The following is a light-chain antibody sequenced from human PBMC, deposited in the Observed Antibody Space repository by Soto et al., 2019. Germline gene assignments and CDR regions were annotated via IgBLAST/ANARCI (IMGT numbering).Light chain of an antibody. CDR1: SSNIGINT. CDR3: AAWDDSLNGWV. V-gene: IGLV1-44*01. Sequence: QSVLTQPPSASGTPGQGVTISCSGSSSNIGINTVNWYQQLPGTAPKLLIYSDYQRPSGVPDRFSGSKSGTSASLAISGLQSEDEADYYCAAWDDSLNGWVFGGGTKLTVL. J-gene: IGLJ3*02. CDR2: SDY.